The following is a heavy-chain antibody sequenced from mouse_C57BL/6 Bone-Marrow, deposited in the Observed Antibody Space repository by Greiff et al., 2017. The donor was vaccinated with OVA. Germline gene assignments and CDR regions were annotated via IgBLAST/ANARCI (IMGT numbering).Heavy chain of an antibody. Sequence: EVMLVESGGGLVKPGGSLKLSCAASGFTFSSYAMSWVRQTPEKRLEWVATISDGGSYTYSPDNVKGRFTISRDNAKNNLDLQMSHLKSEDTAMYYCARDWLPLDYFDYWGQGTTLTVSS. J-gene: IGHJ2*01. CDR3: ARDWLPLDYFDY. D-gene: IGHD2-2*01. CDR1: GFTFSSYA. CDR2: ISDGGSYT. V-gene: IGHV5-4*01.